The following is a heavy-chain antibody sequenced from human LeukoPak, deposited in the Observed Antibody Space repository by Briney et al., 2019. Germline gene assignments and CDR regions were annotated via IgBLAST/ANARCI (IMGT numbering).Heavy chain of an antibody. J-gene: IGHJ4*02. Sequence: SETLSLACTVSGNSISSGDNYWSWIRQPAGKGLEWIGRIYTSGSTNYNPSLKSRVTISGDTSKNQVSLRLSSVTAADTAVYYCARASYSYDINGWVPFDYWGQGTLVTVSS. D-gene: IGHD3-22*01. CDR3: ARASYSYDINGWVPFDY. CDR2: IYTSGST. V-gene: IGHV4-61*02. CDR1: GNSISSGDNY.